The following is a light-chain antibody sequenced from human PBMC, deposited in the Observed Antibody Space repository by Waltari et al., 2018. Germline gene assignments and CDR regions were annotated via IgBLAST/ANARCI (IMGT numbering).Light chain of an antibody. CDR2: HAS. CDR1: QSVYTF. Sequence: EIVLTQSPATLSLSPGERATLSCRASQSVYTFLAWYQQKPGQAPRLLIYHASNRAGGIPARFSGSGSGTDFTLTISSLEPEDSAVYYCQQRANWPPLTFGGGTKVEI. V-gene: IGKV3-11*01. CDR3: QQRANWPPLT. J-gene: IGKJ4*01.